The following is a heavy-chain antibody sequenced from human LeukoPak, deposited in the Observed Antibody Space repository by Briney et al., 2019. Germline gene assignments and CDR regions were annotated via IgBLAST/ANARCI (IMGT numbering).Heavy chain of an antibody. Sequence: GGSLRLSCAASGFTFSSYWMSWVRQAPGKGLEWVANIKQDGSEKYYVDSVKGRFTISRDNAKKSLYLQMNSLRAEDTAVYYCARGHDYGDYHGAFDIWGQGTMVTVSP. J-gene: IGHJ3*02. CDR1: GFTFSSYW. D-gene: IGHD4-17*01. CDR3: ARGHDYGDYHGAFDI. CDR2: IKQDGSEK. V-gene: IGHV3-7*01.